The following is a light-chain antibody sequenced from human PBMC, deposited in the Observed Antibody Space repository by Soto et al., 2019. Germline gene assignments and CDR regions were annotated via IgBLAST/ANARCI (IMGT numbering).Light chain of an antibody. J-gene: IGKJ1*01. Sequence: EIVLTQSPGTLSLSQGERATLSCRASQSVGSSYFAWYQQKPAQAPRLLIYGASSRAPGIPDRFSGSGSGTDFTLTISRLEPEDFAVYYCQQYGSSPCRFGQGTKVE. CDR2: GAS. CDR1: QSVGSSY. V-gene: IGKV3-20*01. CDR3: QQYGSSPCR.